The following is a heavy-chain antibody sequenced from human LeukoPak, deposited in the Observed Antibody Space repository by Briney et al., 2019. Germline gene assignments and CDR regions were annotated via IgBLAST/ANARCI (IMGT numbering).Heavy chain of an antibody. CDR3: AKGPRDWYFDL. J-gene: IGHJ2*01. Sequence: PGGSLRLSCAASGFTFSTYGMHWVRQAPGKGLEWVAVISFDGSIGYYPDSVKGRFTISRDNSRNTLYLQMNSLRPEDTAVYYCAKGPRDWYFDLWGRGTLVTVSS. V-gene: IGHV3-30*18. CDR1: GFTFSTYG. CDR2: ISFDGSIG.